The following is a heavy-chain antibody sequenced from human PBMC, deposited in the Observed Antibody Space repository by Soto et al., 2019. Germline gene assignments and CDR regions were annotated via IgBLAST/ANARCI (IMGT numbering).Heavy chain of an antibody. D-gene: IGHD2-15*01. CDR2: IWYDGSNK. J-gene: IGHJ4*02. CDR3: AKDLRGLGYCSGGSCKFS. Sequence: GGSLRLSCAAPGFTFSSYGMHWVRQAPGKGLDWVALIWYDGSNKYYADSVKGRFTISRDNSKNTLDLQMNSLRAEDTAVYYCAKDLRGLGYCSGGSCKFSWGQGTLVTVSS. V-gene: IGHV3-30*02. CDR1: GFTFSSYG.